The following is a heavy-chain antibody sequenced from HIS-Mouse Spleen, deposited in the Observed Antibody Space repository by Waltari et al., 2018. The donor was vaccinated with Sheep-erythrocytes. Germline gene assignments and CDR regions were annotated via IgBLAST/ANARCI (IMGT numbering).Heavy chain of an antibody. CDR3: ARDTGTDAFDI. CDR2: ISRNSSYI. D-gene: IGHD1-1*01. Sequence: EVQLVESGGGLVKPGGSLRLSCAASGFTFSSYSMNWVRHAPGKGLEWVSSISRNSSYIYYADSVKGRFTISRDNAKNSLYLQMNSLRAEDTAVYYCARDTGTDAFDIWGQGTMVTVSS. V-gene: IGHV3-21*01. CDR1: GFTFSSYS. J-gene: IGHJ3*02.